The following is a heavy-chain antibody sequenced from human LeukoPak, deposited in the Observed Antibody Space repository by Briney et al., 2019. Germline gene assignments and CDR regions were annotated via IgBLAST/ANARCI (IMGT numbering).Heavy chain of an antibody. Sequence: GGSLRLSCAASGFTFSSYVMSWARKAPGRGREWASGISGSGGSTYYADSVKGRFTISRENSKNTLHLQMNSLRAEDTAVYYCAKVYDFWSGNQGMDVWGQGTTVTVSS. D-gene: IGHD3/OR15-3a*01. CDR1: GFTFSSYV. CDR2: ISGSGGST. CDR3: AKVYDFWSGNQGMDV. V-gene: IGHV3-23*01. J-gene: IGHJ6*02.